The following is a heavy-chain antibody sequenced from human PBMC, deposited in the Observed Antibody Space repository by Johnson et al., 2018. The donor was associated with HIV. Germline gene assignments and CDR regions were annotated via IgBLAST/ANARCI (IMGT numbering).Heavy chain of an antibody. D-gene: IGHD3-9*01. V-gene: IGHV3-30*03. CDR3: ARHGLTGDLNAFDI. J-gene: IGHJ3*02. Sequence: QVQLVESGGGVVQPGRSLRLSCAASGFTFSSYGMHWVRQAPGQGLEWVAVISYDGRNKYYADSVKRRFTISRDNSKNTLYLQMNSLRAEETAVYYCARHGLTGDLNAFDIWGQGTMVTVSS. CDR1: GFTFSSYG. CDR2: ISYDGRNK.